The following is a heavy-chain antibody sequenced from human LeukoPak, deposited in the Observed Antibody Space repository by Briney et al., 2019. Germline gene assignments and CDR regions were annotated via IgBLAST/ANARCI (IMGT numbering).Heavy chain of an antibody. D-gene: IGHD3-9*01. CDR1: GYTFSNYD. Sequence: ASVKVSCKASGYTFSNYDINWVRQATGQGLEWMGWMNPTSGNIGYAQQFQGRLSFTTNTPISTAYMELSSLKASDTAMYYCARPPTRPPYDTLTGYYNAPDAFDIWGQGTMVTVSS. CDR2: MNPTSGNI. CDR3: ARPPTRPPYDTLTGYYNAPDAFDI. V-gene: IGHV1-8*03. J-gene: IGHJ3*02.